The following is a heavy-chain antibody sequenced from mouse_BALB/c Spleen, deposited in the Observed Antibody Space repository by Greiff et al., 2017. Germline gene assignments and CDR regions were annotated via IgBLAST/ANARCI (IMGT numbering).Heavy chain of an antibody. Sequence: EVNVVESGGGLVKPGGSLKLSCAASGFTFSSYAMSWVRQTPEKRLEWVATISSGGSYTYYPDSVKGRFNISRDNAKNTLYLQMISLRSEETAMYYCARHKGKDYCEYWGRGTTRTVSS. V-gene: IGHV5-9-3*01. D-gene: IGHD2-1*01. CDR1: GFTFSSYA. CDR3: ARHKGKDYCEY. J-gene: IGHJ2*01. CDR2: ISSGGSYT.